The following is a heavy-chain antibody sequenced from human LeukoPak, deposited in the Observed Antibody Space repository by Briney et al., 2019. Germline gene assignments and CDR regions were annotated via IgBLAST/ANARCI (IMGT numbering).Heavy chain of an antibody. CDR3: ARVPGPYTTSRFDF. V-gene: IGHV1-2*02. CDR2: SDTESGGT. D-gene: IGHD2-2*02. CDR1: GYTFHGYY. Sequence: VASVRVSYKPSGYTFHGYYLHWVRQAPGPRPEWMGRSDTESGGTHYGQKFQDRLTLTRDTSITTVYMELSGLTSDDTAVYYCARVPGPYTTSRFDFWGQGTLVTVSS. J-gene: IGHJ4*02.